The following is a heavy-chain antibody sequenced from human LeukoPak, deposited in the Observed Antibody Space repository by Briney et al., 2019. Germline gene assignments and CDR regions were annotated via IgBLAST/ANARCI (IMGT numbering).Heavy chain of an antibody. J-gene: IGHJ4*02. CDR1: EFTFSIYS. CDR3: ARGRPRDYPFEF. V-gene: IGHV3-48*02. Sequence: GGSLRLSCAAYEFTFSIYSMNWVRQAPGKGLEWVSYISTTSNTIYYTDSVKGRFTISRDNAKNSLYLQMNSLRDEDTAVYYCARGRPRDYPFEFWGQGTLVTVSS. D-gene: IGHD4-11*01. CDR2: ISTTSNTI.